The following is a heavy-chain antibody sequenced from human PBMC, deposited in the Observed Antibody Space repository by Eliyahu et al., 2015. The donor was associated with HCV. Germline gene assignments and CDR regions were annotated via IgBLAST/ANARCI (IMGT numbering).Heavy chain of an antibody. J-gene: IGHJ6*01. CDR2: IWYDGSKT. CDR3: ARVGHSVHVVRGLIPNYGMDV. CDR1: GFIFGDXG. D-gene: IGHD3-10*01. Sequence: QERLVESGGGVVQPGRSLRLACXASGFIFGDXGXHWVRQGPGKGLGWAAAIWYDGSKTYYRDSVRGRFTVSRDNAKNTLYLHMNSLTVDDTALYYCARVGHSVHVVRGLIPNYGMDVWGQGTTVIVSS. V-gene: IGHV3-33*01.